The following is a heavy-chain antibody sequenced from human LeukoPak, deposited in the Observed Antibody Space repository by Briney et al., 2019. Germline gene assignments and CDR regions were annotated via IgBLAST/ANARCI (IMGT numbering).Heavy chain of an antibody. D-gene: IGHD4-23*01. Sequence: SETLSLTCSVSGGSTSSTTHYWGWIRQPPGKGLEWIGSVYYSGSTYYNPSLKSRVTISVDTSKNQFSLKLSSVTAADTAVYYCARRDSGKPFDYWGQGTLVTVSS. CDR3: ARRDSGKPFDY. V-gene: IGHV4-39*01. J-gene: IGHJ4*02. CDR2: VYYSGST. CDR1: GGSTSSTTHY.